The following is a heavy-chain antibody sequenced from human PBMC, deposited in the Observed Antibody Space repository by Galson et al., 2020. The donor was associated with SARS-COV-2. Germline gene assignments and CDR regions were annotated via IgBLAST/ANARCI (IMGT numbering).Heavy chain of an antibody. D-gene: IGHD3-16*02. CDR1: GFTFSSHD. CDR2: IGADGRT. J-gene: IGHJ4*02. V-gene: IGHV3-13*04. Sequence: GGSLRLSCAASGFTFSSHDMHWVRQTTGKGLEWVSGIGADGRTYYPDSVKGRCTISRDNAKNNVYLQMNSLRVEDTADYYCAAESVYASDIDYWGQGTLVTVSS. CDR3: AAESVYASDIDY.